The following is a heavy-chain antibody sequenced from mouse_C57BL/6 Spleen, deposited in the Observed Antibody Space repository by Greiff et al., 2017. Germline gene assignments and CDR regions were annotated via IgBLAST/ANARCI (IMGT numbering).Heavy chain of an antibody. CDR2: IYPGSGST. Sequence: QVQLQQPGAELVKPGASVTMSCKASGYTFTSYWITWVKQRPGQGLEWIGDIYPGSGSTNYNEKFKSKATLTVDTSSSTAYMQLSSLTSEDSAVYYCASYGSSYKAWFADWGQGTLVTVSA. CDR1: GYTFTSYW. J-gene: IGHJ3*01. D-gene: IGHD1-1*01. CDR3: ASYGSSYKAWFAD. V-gene: IGHV1-55*01.